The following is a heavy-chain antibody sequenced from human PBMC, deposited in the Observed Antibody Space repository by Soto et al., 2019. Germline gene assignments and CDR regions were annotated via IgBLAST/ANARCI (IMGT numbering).Heavy chain of an antibody. V-gene: IGHV4-30-2*01. D-gene: IGHD4-17*01. CDR3: ARGMTTVTTFDY. CDR1: GGSIISGGYS. J-gene: IGHJ4*02. Sequence: PSETLSLTCAGSGGSIISGGYSWSWIRQPPGKGLEWIGYIYHSGSTYYNPSLKSRVTISVDRSKNQVSLKLSSVTAADTAVYYCARGMTTVTTFDYWGQGTLVTVSS. CDR2: IYHSGST.